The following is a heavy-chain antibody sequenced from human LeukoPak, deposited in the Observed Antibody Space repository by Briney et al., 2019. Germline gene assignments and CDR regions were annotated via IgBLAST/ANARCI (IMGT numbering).Heavy chain of an antibody. D-gene: IGHD5-24*01. J-gene: IGHJ6*02. CDR3: ARKDGDI. V-gene: IGHV4-4*07. CDR1: GASVSSYY. CDR2: IDASGST. Sequence: PSETLSLTCTVSGASVSSYYWIWIRQPAGRGLEWIGRIDASGSTNYNPSLKSRVTMSVDSSKNQFSLKVSSVTAADTAVYYCARKDGDIWGQGTTVTVSS.